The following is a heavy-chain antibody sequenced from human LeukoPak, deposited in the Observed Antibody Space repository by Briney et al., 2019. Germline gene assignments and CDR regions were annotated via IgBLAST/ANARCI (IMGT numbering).Heavy chain of an antibody. CDR1: GYTFIDYY. CDR2: TNPHSGGT. CDR3: ARVAFDI. Sequence: ASVKVSCKASGYTFIDYYLHWVRQAPGKGIEWMGWTNPHSGGTHYPQHFQARVTMSTDTSISTDYMELSRLTSDDTAVYYWARVAFDIWGPGKIVTGYS. V-gene: IGHV1-2*02. J-gene: IGHJ3*02.